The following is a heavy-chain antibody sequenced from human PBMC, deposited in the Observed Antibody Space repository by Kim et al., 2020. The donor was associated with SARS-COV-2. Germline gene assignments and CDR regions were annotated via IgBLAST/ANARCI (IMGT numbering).Heavy chain of an antibody. D-gene: IGHD3-3*01. Sequence: GGSLRLSCAASGFTFSSYAMSWVRQAPGKGLEWVSAISGSGGSTYYADSVKGRFTISRDNSKNTLYLQMNSLRAEDTAVYYCAKANDFWSGYYTGYYYYYMDVGGKGTTVTVSS. CDR1: GFTFSSYA. CDR2: ISGSGGST. V-gene: IGHV3-23*01. CDR3: AKANDFWSGYYTGYYYYYMDV. J-gene: IGHJ6*03.